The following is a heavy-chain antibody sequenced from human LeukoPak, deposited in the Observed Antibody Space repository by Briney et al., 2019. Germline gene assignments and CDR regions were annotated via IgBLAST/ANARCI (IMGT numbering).Heavy chain of an antibody. D-gene: IGHD2-2*03. CDR3: AREVIGYCSSTSCYRASFDWFDP. J-gene: IGHJ5*02. V-gene: IGHV1-2*02. CDR1: GYTFTGYY. CDR2: INPNSGGT. Sequence: GASVKVSCKASGYTFTGYYMHWVRQAPGQGLEWMGWINPNSGGTNYAQKFQGRGTMTRDTSISTAYMELSRLRSDDTAVYYCAREVIGYCSSTSCYRASFDWFDPWGQGTLVTVSS.